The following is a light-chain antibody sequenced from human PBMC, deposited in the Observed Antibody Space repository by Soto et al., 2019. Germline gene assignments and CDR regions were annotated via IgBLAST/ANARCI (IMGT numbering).Light chain of an antibody. CDR3: MDGTHLPWR. J-gene: IGKJ1*01. Sequence: DNVMTQTPLSSPVTLVQPASISCRSSQSLLHSDGNTYLRWLQQRPGQPLRLLISRISNRFSGVPDRFSGSGAGTDFTLKISRVEAEDVGLYCCMDGTHLPWRFAQGGKA. CDR2: RIS. CDR1: QSLLHSDGNTY. V-gene: IGKV2-24*01.